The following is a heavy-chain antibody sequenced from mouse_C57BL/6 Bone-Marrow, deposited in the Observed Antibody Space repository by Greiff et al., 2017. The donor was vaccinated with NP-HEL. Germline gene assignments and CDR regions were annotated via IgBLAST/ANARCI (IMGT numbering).Heavy chain of an antibody. CDR1: GYTFTDYN. D-gene: IGHD1-1*01. Sequence: VQLKQSGPELVKPGASVKIPCKASGYTFTDYNMDWVKQSHGKSLEWIGDINPNNGGTIYNQKFKGKATLTVDKSSSTAYMELRSLTSEDTAVYYCARSTIYYYGSSYEFAYGGQGTLVTVSA. CDR3: ARSTIYYYGSSYEFAY. J-gene: IGHJ3*01. V-gene: IGHV1-18*01. CDR2: INPNNGGT.